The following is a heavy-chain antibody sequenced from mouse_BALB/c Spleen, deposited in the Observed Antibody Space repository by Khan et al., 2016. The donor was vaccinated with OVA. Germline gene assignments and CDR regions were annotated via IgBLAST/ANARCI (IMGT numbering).Heavy chain of an antibody. V-gene: IGHV3-2*02. CDR1: GYSITNDYA. D-gene: IGHD1-1*02. CDR2: ISYSGNT. J-gene: IGHJ2*02. Sequence: EVQLVETGPGLVKPSQSLSLTCTVTGYSITNDYAWNWIRRFPGNKLEWMGFISYSGNTKYNPSLKGRFSITRDTSKNPFFLQLNSLTTEDTARYYCERVYGGDFDYWGQGTSLTVSS. CDR3: ERVYGGDFDY.